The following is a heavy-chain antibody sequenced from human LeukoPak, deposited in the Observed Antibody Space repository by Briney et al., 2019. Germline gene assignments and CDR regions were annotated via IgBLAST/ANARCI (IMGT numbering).Heavy chain of an antibody. V-gene: IGHV4-30-4*01. J-gene: IGHJ4*02. Sequence: SQTLSLTCTVSGGSISSGDYYWSWIRQPPGKCLEWIGYIYYSGSTYYKPSLKSRVTISVDTSKNQFSLKLSSVTAADTAVYYCAREDYGDYAGYFDYWGQGTLVTVSS. CDR2: IYYSGST. CDR3: AREDYGDYAGYFDY. D-gene: IGHD4-17*01. CDR1: GGSISSGDYY.